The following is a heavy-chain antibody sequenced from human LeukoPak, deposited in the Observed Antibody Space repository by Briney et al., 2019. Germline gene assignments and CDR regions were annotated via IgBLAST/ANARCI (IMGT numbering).Heavy chain of an antibody. D-gene: IGHD3-22*01. CDR1: GFTFSTYA. J-gene: IGHJ4*02. Sequence: PGRSLRLSCAASGFTFSTYALHWVRQAPGKGLEWVAVISYGGSNKYYADSVKGRFSISRDSSKNTLYLEMNSLRAEDTAVYYCARHYDTSGYHYFDFRGQGTLVTVSS. V-gene: IGHV3-30-3*01. CDR3: ARHYDTSGYHYFDF. CDR2: ISYGGSNK.